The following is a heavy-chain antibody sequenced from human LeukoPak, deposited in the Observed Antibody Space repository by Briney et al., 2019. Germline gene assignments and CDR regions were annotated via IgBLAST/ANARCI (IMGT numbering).Heavy chain of an antibody. V-gene: IGHV4-61*02. CDR2: IYTSGST. CDR3: AREKVGASSEYFHH. Sequence: SETLSLTCTVSGDSISSDNSYWSWIRQPAGTGLEWIGRIYTSGSTKYNPSLKSRVTISVDTSKNQFSLKLSSVTAADTAVYYCAREKVGASSEYFHHWGQGTLVTVSS. CDR1: GDSISSDNSY. J-gene: IGHJ1*01. D-gene: IGHD1-26*01.